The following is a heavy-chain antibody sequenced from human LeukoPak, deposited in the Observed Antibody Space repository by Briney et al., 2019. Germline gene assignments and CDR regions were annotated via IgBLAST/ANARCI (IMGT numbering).Heavy chain of an antibody. D-gene: IGHD2-2*01. CDR3: ARVVCTSTNCYAPSHLDY. J-gene: IGHJ4*02. V-gene: IGHV4-30-4*01. CDR1: GGSISSGDYF. CDR2: IYYSGST. Sequence: SETLSLACTVSGGSISSGDYFWSWIRQPPGKGLEWIGYIYYSGSTFYNPSLKSRVTISVDTSKNQFSLKLSSKTAADTAVYYCARVVCTSTNCYAPSHLDYWGQGTLVTVSS.